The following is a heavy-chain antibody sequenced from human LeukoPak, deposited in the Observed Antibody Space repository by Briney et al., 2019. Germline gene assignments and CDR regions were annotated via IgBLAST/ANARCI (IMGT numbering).Heavy chain of an antibody. CDR3: TRLSSSGYPHYYYYYYMDV. D-gene: IGHD3-22*01. CDR1: GGSISSYY. V-gene: IGHV4-4*07. CDR2: IYTSGST. J-gene: IGHJ6*03. Sequence: SETLSLTCTVSGGSISSYYWSWIRQPAGKGLEWIGRIYTSGSTNYNPSLKSRVTMSVDTFKNQFSLKLSSVTAADMAVYYCTRLSSSGYPHYYYYYYMDVWGKGTTVTISS.